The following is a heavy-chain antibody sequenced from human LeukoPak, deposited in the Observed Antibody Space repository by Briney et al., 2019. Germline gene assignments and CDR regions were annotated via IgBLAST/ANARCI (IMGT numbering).Heavy chain of an antibody. V-gene: IGHV1-2*02. J-gene: IGHJ4*02. CDR2: INPNSGGT. CDR3: ARAHHYYDSSGCYYVGYFDY. Sequence: GASVKVSCKASGYTFTGYYMHWVRQAPGQGLEWMGWINPNSGGTNYAQKFQGRVTMTRDTSISTAYMELSRLRSDDTAVYYCARAHHYYDSSGCYYVGYFDYWGQGTLVTVSS. D-gene: IGHD3-22*01. CDR1: GYTFTGYY.